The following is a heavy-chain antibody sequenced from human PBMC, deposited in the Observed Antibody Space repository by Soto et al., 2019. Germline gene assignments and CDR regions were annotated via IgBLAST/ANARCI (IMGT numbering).Heavy chain of an antibody. Sequence: PGGSLRLSCAASGFTFSIYAMHWVRQAPGKGLEWVAVISYDGNKRNYADSVEGRFTISRDNSKNTLYLQMNSLRAEDTAVYYCARDNLDHYFDNSGYYFKAWGQGTLVTVSS. J-gene: IGHJ1*01. CDR1: GFTFSIYA. D-gene: IGHD3-22*01. V-gene: IGHV3-30-3*01. CDR2: ISYDGNKR. CDR3: ARDNLDHYFDNSGYYFKA.